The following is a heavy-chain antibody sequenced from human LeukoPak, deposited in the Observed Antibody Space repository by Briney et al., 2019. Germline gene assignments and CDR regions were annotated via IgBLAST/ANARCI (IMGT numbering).Heavy chain of an antibody. CDR2: IIPIFGTA. J-gene: IGHJ6*03. CDR3: ARGSQLVTPDYYYYMDV. CDR1: GGTFSSYA. D-gene: IGHD4-23*01. Sequence: ASVKVSCKASGGTFSSYAISWVRQAPGQGLEWMGGIIPIFGTANYAQKFQGRVTITTDESTSTAYMELSSLRSEDTAVYYCARGSQLVTPDYYYYMDVWGKGTTVTVSS. V-gene: IGHV1-69*05.